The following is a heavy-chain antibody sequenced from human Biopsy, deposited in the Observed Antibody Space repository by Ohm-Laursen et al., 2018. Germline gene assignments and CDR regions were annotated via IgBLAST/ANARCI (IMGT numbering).Heavy chain of an antibody. CDR3: AKDQLGSTWSNDAFDM. CDR2: INTSGGST. J-gene: IGHJ3*02. CDR1: GFTFSSYA. V-gene: IGHV3-23*01. D-gene: IGHD6-13*01. Sequence: SLRLSCAASGFTFSSYAMTWVRQAPGKGLEWVSVINTSGGSTHYAVSVKGRFTISRDNSKNTLYLRMNSLRAEDTAVYYCAKDQLGSTWSNDAFDMWGQGTVVTVSS.